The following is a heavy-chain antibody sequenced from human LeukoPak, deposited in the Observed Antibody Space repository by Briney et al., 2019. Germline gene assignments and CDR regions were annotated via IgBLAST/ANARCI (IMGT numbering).Heavy chain of an antibody. V-gene: IGHV3-23*01. CDR1: GFTFSSYG. CDR3: AKDLSYGDYRNAFDI. Sequence: GGTLRLSCAASGFTFSSYGMSWVRQAPGKGLEWVSAISGSGGSTYYADSVKGRFTISRDNSKNTLYLQMNSLRAEDTAVYYCAKDLSYGDYRNAFDIWGQGTMVTVSS. CDR2: ISGSGGST. J-gene: IGHJ3*02. D-gene: IGHD4-17*01.